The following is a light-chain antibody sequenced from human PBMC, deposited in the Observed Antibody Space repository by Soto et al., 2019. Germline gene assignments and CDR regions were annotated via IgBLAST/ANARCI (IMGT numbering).Light chain of an antibody. CDR3: QQYSNWPPTT. CDR1: QSVSSN. CDR2: GAS. Sequence: EIVMTQSPATLSVSPGERATLSCRASQSVSSNLAWYQQKPGQAPRLLIYGASTRATGIPARFSGSGSGTEFTLTISSLQSEDFAVYYCQQYSNWPPTTFGQGTKV. J-gene: IGKJ1*01. V-gene: IGKV3-15*01.